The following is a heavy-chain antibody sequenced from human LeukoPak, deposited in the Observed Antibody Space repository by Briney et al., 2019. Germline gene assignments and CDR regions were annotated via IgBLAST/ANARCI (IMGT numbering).Heavy chain of an antibody. CDR3: ARVPGTNVLSNFDY. V-gene: IGHV3-48*01. D-gene: IGHD3-10*01. Sequence: GGSLRLSCAASGFTFSSYSMNWVRQAPGKGLEWVSYISSSSSTIYYADSVKGRFTISRDNAKNSLYLQMNSLRAEDTAVYYCARVPGTNVLSNFDYWGQGTLVTVSS. CDR1: GFTFSSYS. CDR2: ISSSSSTI. J-gene: IGHJ4*02.